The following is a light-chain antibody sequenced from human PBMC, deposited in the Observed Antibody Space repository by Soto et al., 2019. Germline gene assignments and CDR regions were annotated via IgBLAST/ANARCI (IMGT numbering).Light chain of an antibody. V-gene: IGLV2-14*01. Sequence: QSALTQPASVSGSPGQSITIPCTGTSSDVGGYDYVSWYQHHPGKAPKLMIYEVSNRPSGDSYRFSGSKSGNTASLTISGLQTEDEADDDCSSYTSSTSLYVFGPGTKLTVL. J-gene: IGLJ1*01. CDR3: SSYTSSTSLYV. CDR1: SSDVGGYDY. CDR2: EVS.